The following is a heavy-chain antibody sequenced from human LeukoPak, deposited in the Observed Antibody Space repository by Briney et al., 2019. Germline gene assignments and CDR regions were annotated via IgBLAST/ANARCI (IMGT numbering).Heavy chain of an antibody. CDR1: GGSISSYY. Sequence: SETLSLTCTVSGGSISSYYWSWIRQPPGKGLEWIGYIYYSGSTNYNPSLKSRVTISVDTSKNQFSLKLSSVSAADTAVYYCARERIVGAIGERWFDPWGQGTLVTASS. D-gene: IGHD1-26*01. V-gene: IGHV4-59*01. J-gene: IGHJ5*02. CDR3: ARERIVGAIGERWFDP. CDR2: IYYSGST.